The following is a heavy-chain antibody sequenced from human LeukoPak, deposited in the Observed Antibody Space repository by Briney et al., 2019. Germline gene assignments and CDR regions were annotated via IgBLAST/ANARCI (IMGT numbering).Heavy chain of an antibody. J-gene: IGHJ6*03. V-gene: IGHV1-69*06. D-gene: IGHD2-15*01. CDR3: ASAANLNYYYYYYMDV. CDR2: IIPIFSTA. Sequence: ASVKVSCKASGGTFSSYAISWVRQAPGQGLEWMGGIIPIFSTANYAQKFQGRVTITADKSTSTAYMELSSLRSEDTAVYYCASAANLNYYYYYYMDVWGKGTTVTVSS. CDR1: GGTFSSYA.